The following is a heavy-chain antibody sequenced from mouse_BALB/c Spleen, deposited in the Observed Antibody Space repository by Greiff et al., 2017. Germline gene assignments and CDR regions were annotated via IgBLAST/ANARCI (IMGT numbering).Heavy chain of an antibody. Sequence: EVHLVESGGGLVKLGGSLKLSCAASGFTFSSYYMSWVRQTPEKRLELVAAINSNGGSTYYPDTVKGRFTISRDNAKNTLYLQMSSLKSEDTALYYCAREDDGYSYYFDYWGQGTTLTVSS. V-gene: IGHV5-6-2*01. CDR3: AREDDGYSYYFDY. D-gene: IGHD2-3*01. J-gene: IGHJ2*01. CDR1: GFTFSSYY. CDR2: INSNGGST.